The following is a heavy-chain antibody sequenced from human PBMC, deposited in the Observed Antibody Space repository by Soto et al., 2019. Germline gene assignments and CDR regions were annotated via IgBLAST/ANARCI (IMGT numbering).Heavy chain of an antibody. D-gene: IGHD3-16*02. CDR2: TYYRSKWYN. V-gene: IGHV6-1*01. CDR3: AKRRLNTITSLSDW. J-gene: IGHJ1*01. Sequence: SQTLSLTCAISGDSVSTNSATWDWIRQSPSRGLEWLGRTYYRSKWYNDYAVSVKGRITINPDTSNNQFSLQLNSVTPDDTAVYYCAKRRLNTITSLSDWWGQGVQVTVSS. CDR1: GDSVSTNSAT.